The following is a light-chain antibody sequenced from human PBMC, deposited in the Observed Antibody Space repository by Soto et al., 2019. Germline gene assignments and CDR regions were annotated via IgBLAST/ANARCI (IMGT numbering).Light chain of an antibody. CDR1: QSVLSSSNNKNY. CDR2: WAS. V-gene: IGKV4-1*01. J-gene: IGKJ1*01. CDR3: QQYYSTPQP. Sequence: DIVMTQSPDSLAVSLGERATINCKSSQSVLSSSNNKNYLAWYQQKPGQPPKLLIYWASTRESGVPDRFSGSGSGTDSTLTISSLQAEDVAVYYCQQYYSTPQPFGQGTKVEIK.